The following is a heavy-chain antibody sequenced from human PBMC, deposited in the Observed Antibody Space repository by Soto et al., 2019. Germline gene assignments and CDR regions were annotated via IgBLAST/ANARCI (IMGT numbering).Heavy chain of an antibody. CDR3: AKAVRFLEWLLSDYYGMDV. CDR1: GFTFDDYA. CDR2: LTWDSGSV. J-gene: IGHJ6*02. D-gene: IGHD3-3*01. V-gene: IGHV3-9*01. Sequence: EVQLVESGGGLVQPGRSLRLSCAASGFTFDDYAMHWVRQAPGKGLEWVSGLTWDSGSVAYADSVKGRFTISRDNAXNXLXXQMNSLRTEDTALYYCAKAVRFLEWLLSDYYGMDVWGQGTTVTVSS.